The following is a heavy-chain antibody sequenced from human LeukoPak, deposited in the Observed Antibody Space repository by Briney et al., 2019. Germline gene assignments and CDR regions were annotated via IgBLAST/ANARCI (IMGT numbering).Heavy chain of an antibody. CDR2: TYYRSKWYN. CDR3: ARARGVDWFDS. D-gene: IGHD3-10*01. CDR1: GDSVSSNTAA. V-gene: IGHV6-1*01. Sequence: SQTLSLTCAISGDSVSSNTAAWAWIRQSPPRGLEWLGGTYYRSKWYNDYAGSVKSRITINPDISKNQFSLQLNSVTPEDTAIYYCARARGVDWFDSWGQGTLVTVSS. J-gene: IGHJ5*02.